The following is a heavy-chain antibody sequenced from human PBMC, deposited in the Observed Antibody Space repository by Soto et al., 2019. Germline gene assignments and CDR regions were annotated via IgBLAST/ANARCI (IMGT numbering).Heavy chain of an antibody. J-gene: IGHJ4*02. CDR1: GFSFSNYV. Sequence: EVQLLESGGDLVKPGGSLRLSCAASGFSFSNYVMFWVRQAPGKGLEWVSAISGSGVSTYYADSVKGRFTISRDNPKNMVYLQMNSLRAEDTALYYCAPQGFGEFLFSSGIFGGQGTLVTVSS. CDR2: ISGSGVST. V-gene: IGHV3-23*01. CDR3: APQGFGEFLFSSGIF. D-gene: IGHD3-10*01.